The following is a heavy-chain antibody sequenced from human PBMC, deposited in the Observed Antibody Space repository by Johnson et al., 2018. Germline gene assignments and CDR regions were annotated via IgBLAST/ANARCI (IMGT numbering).Heavy chain of an antibody. CDR3: ARDDCGSGTKYYSFYYMDV. D-gene: IGHD3-10*01. J-gene: IGHJ6*03. CDR2: ISYDGNNK. CDR1: GFTFFNYA. Sequence: LVESGGDVVQPGRSLRLSCAASGFTFFNYAMNWVRQAPGKGLAWVAVISYDGNNKYYTDSVKGRFTISRDNSKDTLYLQMTSLKTEDTAVYYCARDDCGSGTKYYSFYYMDVWGRGTTVTVSS. V-gene: IGHV3-30-3*01.